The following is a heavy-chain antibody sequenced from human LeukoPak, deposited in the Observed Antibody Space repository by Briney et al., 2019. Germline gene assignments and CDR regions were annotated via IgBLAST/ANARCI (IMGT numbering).Heavy chain of an antibody. CDR1: GYTFTTYY. D-gene: IGHD3-22*01. J-gene: IGHJ4*02. CDR3: ARGGKYYDSSGYYYHFDH. Sequence: GASVKLSCKASGYTFTTYYMHWVRQAPGQGLEWMGIINPSGGSTNYAQEFQGRVTMTRDTSTSTVYMELSSLRSEDTAVYYCARGGKYYDSSGYYYHFDHWGQRTLVTVSS. CDR2: INPSGGST. V-gene: IGHV1-46*01.